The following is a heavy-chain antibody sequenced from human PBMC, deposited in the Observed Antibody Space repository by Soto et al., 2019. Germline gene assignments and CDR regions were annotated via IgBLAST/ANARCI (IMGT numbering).Heavy chain of an antibody. D-gene: IGHD3-22*01. CDR2: IYPANSDT. CDR1: GYGFTSYW. V-gene: IGHV5-51*01. Sequence: GESLKISCKGSGYGFTSYWIGWVRQMPGKGLEWMGIIYPANSDTRYSPSFQGQVTISADTSISTAYLKWSSLKASSTAMYYCARLGEGYYDSSGYKEFDYWGEGNLVTVSS. CDR3: ARLGEGYYDSSGYKEFDY. J-gene: IGHJ4*02.